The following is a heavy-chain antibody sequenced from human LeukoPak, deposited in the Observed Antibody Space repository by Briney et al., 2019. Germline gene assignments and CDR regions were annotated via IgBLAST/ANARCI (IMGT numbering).Heavy chain of an antibody. CDR2: IYTSGST. D-gene: IGHD3-10*01. J-gene: IGHJ4*02. V-gene: IGHV4-4*07. CDR1: GGSNSSYY. CDR3: ARSYYYASGSHLDY. Sequence: PSETLSLTCTVSGGSNSSYYWSWIRQPAGKGLEWIGRIYTSGSTNYNPSLKSRVTMSVDTSKNQFSLKLTSVTAADTAVYYCARSYYYASGSHLDYWGQGTLVTVSS.